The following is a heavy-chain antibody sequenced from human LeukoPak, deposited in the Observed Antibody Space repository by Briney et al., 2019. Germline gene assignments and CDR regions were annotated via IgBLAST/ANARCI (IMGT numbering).Heavy chain of an antibody. CDR3: ARAAYDNSGYLTL. J-gene: IGHJ4*02. D-gene: IGHD3-22*01. CDR1: GFTFSSYG. Sequence: PGGSLRLSCVASGFTFSSYGMHWVRQAPGKGLEWVAVIWYDGTNKYYADFVKGRFTISRDSSKNTLYLQMNSLRAEDTAAYYCARAAYDNSGYLTLWGQGTLVTVSS. CDR2: IWYDGTNK. V-gene: IGHV3-33*01.